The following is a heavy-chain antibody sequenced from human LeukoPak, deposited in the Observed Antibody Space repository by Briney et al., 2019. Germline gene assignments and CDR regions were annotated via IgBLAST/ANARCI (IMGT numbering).Heavy chain of an antibody. V-gene: IGHV4-39*07. Sequence: TFSSYAMSWVRQPPGKGLEWIGSIYYSGSTYYNPSLKSRVTISVDTSKNQFSLKLSSVTAADTAVYYCARDFGYYDSSGYIRVFDYWGQGTLVTVSS. CDR2: IYYSGST. J-gene: IGHJ4*02. D-gene: IGHD3-22*01. CDR1: TFSSYA. CDR3: ARDFGYYDSSGYIRVFDY.